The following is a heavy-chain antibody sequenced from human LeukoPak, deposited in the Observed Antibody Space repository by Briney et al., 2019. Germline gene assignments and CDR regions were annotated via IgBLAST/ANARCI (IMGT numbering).Heavy chain of an antibody. CDR1: GFPFSDFA. V-gene: IGHV3-21*01. Sequence: PGGSLRLSCAASGFPFSDFAMNWVRQTPGKGPEWVSSISGSTTFIFYADSVKGRFTISRDNAKNSLYLQMNSLRAEDTAVYYCARGVPGYGGLPSELDDWSQGTLVTVSS. CDR3: ARGVPGYGGLPSELDD. CDR2: ISGSTTFI. J-gene: IGHJ4*02. D-gene: IGHD4-23*01.